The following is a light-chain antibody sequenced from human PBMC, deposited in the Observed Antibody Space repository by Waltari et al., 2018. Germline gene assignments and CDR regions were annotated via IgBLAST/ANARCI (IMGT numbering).Light chain of an antibody. CDR1: QSVSRN. CDR2: GAS. Sequence: EIEMTQSPATLSVSPGDSVLLSCRASQSVSRNLGWYQQKPGQSPKLLIYGASLRATGIPARFSGSGSGTEFTLTISSLQSEDFAVYYCQHYNKWPYAFGQGTKLEIK. J-gene: IGKJ2*01. CDR3: QHYNKWPYA. V-gene: IGKV3D-15*01.